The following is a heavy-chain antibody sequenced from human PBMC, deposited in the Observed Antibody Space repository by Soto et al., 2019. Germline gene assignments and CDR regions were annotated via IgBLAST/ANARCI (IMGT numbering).Heavy chain of an antibody. CDR3: ARYSNNWFQTEGMDV. CDR1: VDSITTYY. Sequence: SETLSLTCTVSVDSITTYYWSWIRKPAGKGLEWIGRIDASGNTNYNPSLNSRVTMSIDTSKKQFSLKLTSVTAADTAIYYCARYSNNWFQTEGMDVWGQGTTVTVSS. J-gene: IGHJ6*02. D-gene: IGHD6-13*01. V-gene: IGHV4-4*07. CDR2: IDASGNT.